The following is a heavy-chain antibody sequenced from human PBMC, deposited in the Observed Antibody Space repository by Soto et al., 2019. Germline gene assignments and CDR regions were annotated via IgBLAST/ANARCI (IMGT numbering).Heavy chain of an antibody. Sequence: GGPLRLSCTASGFNFSSYSMHWIRQTAGKGLVWVSRINSDASTTNYADSVKGRFTISRDNAKNTLYLQMDSLTAEDTAVYYCARGPSGWFGYDYWGQGTLVTVSS. CDR1: GFNFSSYS. D-gene: IGHD6-19*01. CDR2: INSDASTT. J-gene: IGHJ4*02. V-gene: IGHV3-74*01. CDR3: ARGPSGWFGYDY.